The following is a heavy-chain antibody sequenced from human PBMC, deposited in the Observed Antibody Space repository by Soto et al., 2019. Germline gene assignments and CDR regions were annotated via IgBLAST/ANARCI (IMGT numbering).Heavy chain of an antibody. D-gene: IGHD3-22*01. J-gene: IGHJ4*02. Sequence: GGSLRLSCAASGFAFSDYYMSWIRQAPGKGLEWVSYISSSSFTNYADSVKGRFTISRDNAKNSLYLQMNSLRAEDTAVYYCARARTYYYDSSGYWPLGYWGQGTLVTVSS. CDR1: GFAFSDYY. CDR2: ISSSSFT. V-gene: IGHV3-11*05. CDR3: ARARTYYYDSSGYWPLGY.